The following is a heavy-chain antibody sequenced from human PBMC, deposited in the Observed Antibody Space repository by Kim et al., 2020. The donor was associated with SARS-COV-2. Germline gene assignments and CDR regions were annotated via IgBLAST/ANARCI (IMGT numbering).Heavy chain of an antibody. CDR2: IYPGDSDG. CDR1: GYDLTKYW. D-gene: IGHD2-8*02. V-gene: IGHV5-51*01. Sequence: GESLKISCTAAGYDLTKYWIGWVRQTAGRGLEWMGIIYPGDSDGRYSPSFQGQVTVSADKSTSTAYLEWSSLKASDTAIYYCARYNSTVSFDRWGQGTLV. J-gene: IGHJ5*02. CDR3: ARYNSTVSFDR.